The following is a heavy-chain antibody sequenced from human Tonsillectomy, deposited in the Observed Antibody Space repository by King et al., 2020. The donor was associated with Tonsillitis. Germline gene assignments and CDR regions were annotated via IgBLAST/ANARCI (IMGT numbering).Heavy chain of an antibody. CDR2: ISWNSGSI. D-gene: IGHD2-2*01. CDR1: GYTFDDYA. CDR3: ATDRQYHLPSPSGYFDL. Sequence: VQLVESGGGLVQPGRSLRLSCAASGYTFDDYAMHWVRQAPGKGLEWVAGISWNSGSIDYADSVKGRFTFSRDNAKNSLYLQMNSLRAEDTALYYCATDRQYHLPSPSGYFDLWGRGTLVTVSS. J-gene: IGHJ2*01. V-gene: IGHV3-9*01.